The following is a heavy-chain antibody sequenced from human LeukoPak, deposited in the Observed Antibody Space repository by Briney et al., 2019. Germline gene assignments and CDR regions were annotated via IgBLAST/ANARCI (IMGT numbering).Heavy chain of an antibody. V-gene: IGHV1-18*01. J-gene: IGHJ4*02. Sequence: ASVKVSCKSSGFTFSNYGFIWVRQAPGQGLEWMGWISATNGNTNYAQKLQDRVTMTTDTSTTTAYMELRSLRSDDTAIYYRARTGLTWWDLPDSWGQGTLVTVSS. D-gene: IGHD1-26*01. CDR1: GFTFSNYG. CDR3: ARTGLTWWDLPDS. CDR2: ISATNGNT.